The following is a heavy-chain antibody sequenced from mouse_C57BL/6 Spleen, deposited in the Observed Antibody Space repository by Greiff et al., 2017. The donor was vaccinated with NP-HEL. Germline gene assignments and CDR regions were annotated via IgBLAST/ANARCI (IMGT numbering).Heavy chain of an antibody. CDR2: INPNNGGT. J-gene: IGHJ4*01. D-gene: IGHD2-4*01. CDR3: ARGPYYYDYDRGYAMDY. CDR1: GYTFTDYN. V-gene: IGHV1-18*01. Sequence: VQLKESGPELVKPGASVKIPCKASGYTFTDYNMDWVKQSHGKSLEWIGDINPNNGGTIYNEKFKGKATLTVDKSSSTAYMELRSLTSEDTAVYYCARGPYYYDYDRGYAMDYWGQGTSVTVSS.